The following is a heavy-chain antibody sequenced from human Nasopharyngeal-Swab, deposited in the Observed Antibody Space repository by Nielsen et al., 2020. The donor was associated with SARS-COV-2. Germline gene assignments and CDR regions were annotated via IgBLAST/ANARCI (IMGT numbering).Heavy chain of an antibody. CDR2: TYYTGST. J-gene: IGHJ4*02. V-gene: IGHV4-59*08. Sequence: SETLSLTCTVSGGSIGTYYWSWIRQPPGKGLEWIGYTYYTGSTMYNPPLKGRVTVSVDTSENQFSLRLTSVTAADSAVYYCARQDVSGSYRFMVYWGQGTLVTVSS. CDR3: ARQDVSGSYRFMVY. CDR1: GGSIGTYY. D-gene: IGHD3-16*02.